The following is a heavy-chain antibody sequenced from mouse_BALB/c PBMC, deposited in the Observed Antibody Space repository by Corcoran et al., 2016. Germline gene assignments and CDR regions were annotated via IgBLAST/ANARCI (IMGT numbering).Heavy chain of an antibody. V-gene: IGHV14-3*02. Sequence: EVQLQQSGAELVKPGASVKLSCTASGFNIKDTYMHWVKQRPEQGLEWIGRIDPANGNTKYDPKFQGKATITADTSSNTAYLQLSSLTSEDTAVYDCAGAVTSLLDYWGQGTTLTVSS. CDR1: GFNIKDTY. CDR2: IDPANGNT. D-gene: IGHD2-1*01. CDR3: AGAVTSLLDY. J-gene: IGHJ2*01.